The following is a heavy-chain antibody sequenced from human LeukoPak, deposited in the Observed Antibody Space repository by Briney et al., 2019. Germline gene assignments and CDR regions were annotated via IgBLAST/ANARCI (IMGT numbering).Heavy chain of an antibody. J-gene: IGHJ6*02. CDR1: GGTFSSYA. V-gene: IGHV1-69*13. D-gene: IGHD6-13*01. CDR3: ARDIYGSSPYYYGMDV. CDR2: IIPIFGTA. Sequence: SVKVSCKASGGTFSSYAISWARQAPGQGLEWMGGIIPIFGTANYAQKFQGRVTITADESTSTAYMELSSLRSEDTAVYYCARDIYGSSPYYYGMDVWGQGTTVTVSS.